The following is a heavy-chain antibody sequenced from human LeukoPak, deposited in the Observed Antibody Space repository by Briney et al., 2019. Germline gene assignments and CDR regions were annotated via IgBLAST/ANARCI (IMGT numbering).Heavy chain of an antibody. CDR3: ARDGRYYYAFDI. CDR1: GGSISSYY. J-gene: IGHJ3*02. Sequence: PSETLSLTCTVSGGSISSYYWSWIRQPPGKGLEWIGYIYYSGSTNYNPSLKSRVTISVDTSKNQFSLKLSSVTAADTAVYYCARDGRYYYAFDIWGQGTMVTVSS. D-gene: IGHD1-26*01. V-gene: IGHV4-59*12. CDR2: IYYSGST.